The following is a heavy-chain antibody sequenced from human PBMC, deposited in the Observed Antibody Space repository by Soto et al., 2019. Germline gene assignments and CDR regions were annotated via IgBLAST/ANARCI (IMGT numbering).Heavy chain of an antibody. J-gene: IGHJ4*02. CDR1: GFRIDDYA. D-gene: IGHD6-19*01. CDR3: AKGRGQWLVPGYFDY. Sequence: EVQLVESGGGLVQPGRSLRLSCAASGFRIDDYAMHWVRQRPGKGLEWVSGVSWNSGSVGYAESVKGRFSISRDSPKNSLYLHMDSPRPEDTALYYCAKGRGQWLVPGYFDYWGQGILVTVSS. CDR2: VSWNSGSV. V-gene: IGHV3-9*01.